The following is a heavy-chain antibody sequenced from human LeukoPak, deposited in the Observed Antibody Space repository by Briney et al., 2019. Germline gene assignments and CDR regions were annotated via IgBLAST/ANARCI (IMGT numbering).Heavy chain of an antibody. D-gene: IGHD4-23*01. CDR2: IRSKAYGGTT. J-gene: IGHJ4*02. Sequence: GRSLRLSCTASGFTFGDYAMSWVRQAPGKGLEWVGFIRSKAYGGTTEYAASVKGRFTISRDDSKSIAYLQMNSLKTEDTAVYYCTRDQPTTVVTSFDYWGQGTLVTVSS. CDR3: TRDQPTTVVTSFDY. CDR1: GFTFGDYA. V-gene: IGHV3-49*04.